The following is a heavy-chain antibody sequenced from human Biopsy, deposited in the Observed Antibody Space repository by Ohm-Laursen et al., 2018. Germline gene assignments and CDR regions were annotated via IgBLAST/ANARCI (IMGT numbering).Heavy chain of an antibody. CDR3: ARETPTGIPFNWFDP. CDR1: GDSVSNNDAA. V-gene: IGHV6-1*01. J-gene: IGHJ5*02. CDR2: TYYRTKWFN. D-gene: IGHD1-1*01. Sequence: LQTLSLTCAISGDSVSNNDAAWSWIRQSPSRGLEWLGRTYYRTKWFNDYAVFVKSRIVIKPDASKNQFSLQLSSVTPEDTAVYYCARETPTGIPFNWFDPWGQGALVTVSS.